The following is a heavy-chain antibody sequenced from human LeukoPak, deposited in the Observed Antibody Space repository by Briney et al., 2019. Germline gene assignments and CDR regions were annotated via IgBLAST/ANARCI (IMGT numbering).Heavy chain of an antibody. D-gene: IGHD4-17*01. V-gene: IGHV3-23*01. J-gene: IGHJ4*02. CDR2: ISISGSKT. CDR3: AKDSSRGGLYGDYVDY. Sequence: PGGSLRLSCAASEFDFSSHAMTWVRQAPGKGLEWVSAISISGSKTYYADSVKGRFTISRDNSKNTLYLQMNSLRAEDTAVYYCAKDSSRGGLYGDYVDYWGQGTLVTVSS. CDR1: EFDFSSHA.